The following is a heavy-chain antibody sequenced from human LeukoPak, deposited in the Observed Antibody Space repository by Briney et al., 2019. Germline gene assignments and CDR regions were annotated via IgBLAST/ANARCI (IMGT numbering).Heavy chain of an antibody. CDR3: ARASSGWYNWFDP. Sequence: PGGSLRLSCAASGFTFSNYWMNWVRQAPGKGLEWVSYISSTGSTIYYADSVKGRFTISRDNAKNSLYLQMNSLRAEDTAVYYCARASSGWYNWFDPWGQGTLVTVSS. CDR1: GFTFSNYW. V-gene: IGHV3-48*04. J-gene: IGHJ5*02. CDR2: ISSTGSTI. D-gene: IGHD6-19*01.